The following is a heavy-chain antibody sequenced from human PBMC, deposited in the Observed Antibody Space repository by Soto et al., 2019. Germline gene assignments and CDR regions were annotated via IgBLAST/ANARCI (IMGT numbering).Heavy chain of an antibody. J-gene: IGHJ5*02. CDR3: ARSVADQPLFDP. Sequence: SETLSLTWTVSGGSVSSGRYYRSWIRQPPGKGLEWIGYIYIFYSGNTNYSPSLKSRVTISVDTSQNQFSLKLNSVTAADTAVYYCARSVADQPLFDPWGQGTLVTVSS. CDR2: IYIFYSGNT. CDR1: GGSVSSGRYY. D-gene: IGHD2-2*01. V-gene: IGHV4-61*01.